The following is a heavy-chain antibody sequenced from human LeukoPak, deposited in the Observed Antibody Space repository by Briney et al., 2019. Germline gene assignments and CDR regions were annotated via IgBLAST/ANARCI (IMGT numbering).Heavy chain of an antibody. CDR2: ISYDGSNK. J-gene: IGHJ6*02. D-gene: IGHD1-26*01. CDR1: GFTFSSYA. Sequence: GRSLRLSCAASGFTFSSYAMHWVRQAPGKGLEWGAVISYDGSNKYYADSVKGRFTISRDNSKNTLYLQMNSLRAEDTAVYYCASSIVGAYYYYGMDVWGQGTTVTVSS. V-gene: IGHV3-30*04. CDR3: ASSIVGAYYYYGMDV.